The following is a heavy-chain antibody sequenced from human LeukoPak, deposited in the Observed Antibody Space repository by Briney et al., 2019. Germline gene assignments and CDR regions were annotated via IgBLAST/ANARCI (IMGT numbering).Heavy chain of an antibody. CDR2: IKQDGSEK. CDR3: ARDPRPGVATSFDY. J-gene: IGHJ4*02. D-gene: IGHD5-12*01. CDR1: GFTFSSYW. V-gene: IGHV3-7*03. Sequence: GGSLRLSCAASGFTFSSYWMSWVRQAPGKGLEWVANIKQDGSEKYYVDSVKGRFTISRDNAKNSLYLQMNSLRAEDTAVYYCARDPRPGVATSFDYWGQGTLVTVSS.